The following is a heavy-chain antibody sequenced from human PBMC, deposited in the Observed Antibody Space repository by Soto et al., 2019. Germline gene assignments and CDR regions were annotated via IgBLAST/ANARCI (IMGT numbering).Heavy chain of an antibody. D-gene: IGHD3-10*01. CDR3: ARDDEGGSDCDLGY. Sequence: QVQLVESGGGVVQPGRSLRLSCATSGFTFSSYLIHWVRQTPDKALEWVAFISRDGSNEYYADSVKGRFTISRDNSKNTLYLEMNILRAEDTAVYYCARDDEGGSDCDLGYWGQGTLVTVSS. CDR1: GFTFSSYL. V-gene: IGHV3-30-3*01. CDR2: ISRDGSNE. J-gene: IGHJ4*02.